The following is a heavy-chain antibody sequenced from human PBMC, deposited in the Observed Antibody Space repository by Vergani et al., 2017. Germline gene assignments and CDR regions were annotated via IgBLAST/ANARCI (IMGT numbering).Heavy chain of an antibody. CDR1: GFALNRHA. CDR2: ISFDGTNE. J-gene: IGHJ4*02. D-gene: IGHD2-2*02. CDR3: VRDRGLCAGGRCYTEAWDY. V-gene: IGHV3-30-3*01. Sequence: QVQLVESGGGVVQPGTSLRLSCVVSGFALNRHAMYWVRQAPGKGLEWVVGISFDGTNEYYPDLVKGRFTISRDIAKNTLYLQVRSQSLEDTGVYHCVRDRGLCAGGRCYTEAWDYWVQGTPVTVSS.